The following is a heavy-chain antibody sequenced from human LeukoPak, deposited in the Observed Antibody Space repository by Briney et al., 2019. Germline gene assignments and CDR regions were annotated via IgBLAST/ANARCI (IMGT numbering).Heavy chain of an antibody. CDR3: ATSRTSDY. D-gene: IGHD1-14*01. CDR2: IKQDGSEK. J-gene: IGHJ4*02. V-gene: IGHV3-7*03. CDR1: GFTFSSYW. Sequence: GGSLRLSCAASGFTFSSYWMSWVRQAPGKRLEWVAIIKQDGSEKYYVDSVKGRFTISRDNAEKSLYLQMNSLRAEDTAVYYCATSRTSDYWGQGTLVTVSS.